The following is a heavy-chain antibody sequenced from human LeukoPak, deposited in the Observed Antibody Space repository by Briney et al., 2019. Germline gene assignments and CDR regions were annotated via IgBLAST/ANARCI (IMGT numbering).Heavy chain of an antibody. CDR1: GFTLSSYT. CDR3: ARAQVGTPTDC. CDR2: FTSDGNSM. D-gene: IGHD1-26*01. V-gene: IGHV3-74*01. J-gene: IGHJ4*02. Sequence: PGGSLRLSCAASGFTLSSYTMYWVRQAPGRGLVWVARFTSDGNSMTYADFVKGRFTVSRDIAKNTLYLQMNSLRAEDTAVYYCARAQVGTPTDCWGQGTLSPSPQ.